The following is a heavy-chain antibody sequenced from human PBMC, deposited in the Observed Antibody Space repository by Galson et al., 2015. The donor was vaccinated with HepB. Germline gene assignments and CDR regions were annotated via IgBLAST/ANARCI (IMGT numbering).Heavy chain of an antibody. CDR2: ISESDGTT. V-gene: IGHV3-23*01. CDR3: GRGYSRAPIDY. D-gene: IGHD2-21*01. J-gene: IGHJ4*02. Sequence: SLRLSCAASGFTFSNYYMSWVRQAPGKGLEWVSGISESDGTTYYADSVKGRFTISRDNSKNMLYLQMNSLTAEDTAVYYCGRGYSRAPIDYWGQGTLVTVSS. CDR1: GFTFSNYY.